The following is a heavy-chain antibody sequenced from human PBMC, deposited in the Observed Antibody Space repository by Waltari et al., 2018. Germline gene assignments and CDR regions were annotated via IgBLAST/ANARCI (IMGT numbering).Heavy chain of an antibody. D-gene: IGHD3-3*01. V-gene: IGHV4-61*02. J-gene: IGHJ4*02. CDR3: ARAYDFWSGYLGHLDY. CDR2: IYTSGST. Sequence: QVQLQESGPGLVKPSQTLSLTCTVSGGSISSGSYYWSWIRQPAGKGLEWIGRIYTSGSTNYNPSLTSRVTIAVDTSKNQFSLKLSSVTAADTAVYYCARAYDFWSGYLGHLDYWGQGTLVTVSS. CDR1: GGSISSGSYY.